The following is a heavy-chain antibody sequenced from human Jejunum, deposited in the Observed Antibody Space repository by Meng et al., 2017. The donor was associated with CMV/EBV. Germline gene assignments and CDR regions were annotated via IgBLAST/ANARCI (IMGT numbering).Heavy chain of an antibody. J-gene: IGHJ4*02. D-gene: IGHD3-10*01. CDR1: GVSISSGAYS. V-gene: IGHV4-30-4*08. CDR2: IYSNGNA. CDR3: ARGGIFRGIDY. Sequence: QVELQGSGPRLVNPSPTLSLPCTVSGVSISSGAYSWNWIRQSPGKGLEWIGYIYSNGNAYYNPSLQSRVSISVDTSKNEFSLNLNSVTAADTALYFCARGGIFRGIDYWGQGTLVTVSS.